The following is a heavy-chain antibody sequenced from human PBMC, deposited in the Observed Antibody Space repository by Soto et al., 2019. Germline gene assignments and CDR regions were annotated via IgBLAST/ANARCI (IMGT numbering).Heavy chain of an antibody. CDR1: GYTFTSYG. CDR2: ISAYNGNT. Sequence: VKVSCKASGYTFTSYGISWVRQAPGQGLEWMGWISAYNGNTNYAQKLQGRVTMTTDTSTSTAYMELRSLRSDDTAVYYCAREGGRYCSSTSCYWNYYYGMDVWGQGTTVTVSS. V-gene: IGHV1-18*01. CDR3: AREGGRYCSSTSCYWNYYYGMDV. D-gene: IGHD2-2*01. J-gene: IGHJ6*02.